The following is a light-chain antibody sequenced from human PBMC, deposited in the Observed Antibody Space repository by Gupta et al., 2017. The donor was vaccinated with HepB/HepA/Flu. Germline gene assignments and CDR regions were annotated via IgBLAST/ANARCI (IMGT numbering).Light chain of an antibody. CDR1: ISNIESNT. CDR3: AAWDDRLNGYV. CDR2: DNN. Sequence: SVLTHPPSASGSPGLRFPISCPGSISNIESNTVNSYQQLPAPAPKLLIYDNNQRPSGVPDRISGSKSATSAALAISGLQSEDEADYYCAAWDDRLNGYVFGTGTKVTVL. J-gene: IGLJ1*01. V-gene: IGLV1-44*01.